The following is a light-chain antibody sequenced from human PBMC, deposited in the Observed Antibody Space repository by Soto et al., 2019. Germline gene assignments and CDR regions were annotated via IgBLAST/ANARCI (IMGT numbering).Light chain of an antibody. J-gene: IGLJ2*01. CDR2: GVS. CDR3: QSYDSSLSAVV. V-gene: IGLV2-14*01. Sequence: QSVLTQPASVSASPGQSITISCTGGKNDIGSSDYVSWYQQHPGKAPKLIIYGVSNRPSGTSDRFSGSKSGTSASLAITGLQAEDEADYYCQSYDSSLSAVVFGGGTQLTVL. CDR1: KNDIGSSDY.